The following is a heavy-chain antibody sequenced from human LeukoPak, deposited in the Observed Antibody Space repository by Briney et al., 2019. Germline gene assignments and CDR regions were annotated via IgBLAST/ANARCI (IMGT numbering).Heavy chain of an antibody. V-gene: IGHV4-39*02. CDR3: ARDSIVVVPAAIDWYFDL. Sequence: SETLSLTCTVSGGSISSSSYYWGWLRQPPGKGLEWIGSIYYSGSTYYNPSLKSRVTISVDTSKNQFSLKLSSVTAADTAVYYCARDSIVVVPAAIDWYFDLWGRGTLVTVSS. CDR1: GGSISSSSYY. D-gene: IGHD2-2*01. J-gene: IGHJ2*01. CDR2: IYYSGST.